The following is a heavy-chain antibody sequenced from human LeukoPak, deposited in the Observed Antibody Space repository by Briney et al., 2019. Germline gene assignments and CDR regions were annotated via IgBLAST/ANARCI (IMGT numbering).Heavy chain of an antibody. D-gene: IGHD4-17*01. J-gene: IGHJ4*02. V-gene: IGHV3-66*01. CDR2: IYSGGST. Sequence: GGSLRLSCAASGFTVSSNYMSWVRQAPGKGLEWVSVIYSGGSTYYADSVKGRFTISRDNSKNTLYLQMNSLRAEDTAVYYCARDADYGDSFAPLPLGYWGQGTLVTVSS. CDR3: ARDADYGDSFAPLPLGY. CDR1: GFTVSSNY.